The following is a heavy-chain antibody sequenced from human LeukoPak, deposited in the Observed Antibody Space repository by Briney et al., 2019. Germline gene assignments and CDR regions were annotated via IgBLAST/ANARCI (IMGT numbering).Heavy chain of an antibody. CDR2: IRYSGKT. J-gene: IGHJ4*02. CDR1: GGPISSSSSY. CDR3: ARHYYDSSGSAYYFDY. V-gene: IGHV4-39*01. Sequence: PSETLSLTCTVSGGPISSSSSYWGWIRQPPGKGLEWIGSIRYSGKTYYNPSLKIRVTMSMDTSKNQFSLRLSSVTAADTAVYSCARHYYDSSGSAYYFDYWGQGTLVTVSS. D-gene: IGHD3-22*01.